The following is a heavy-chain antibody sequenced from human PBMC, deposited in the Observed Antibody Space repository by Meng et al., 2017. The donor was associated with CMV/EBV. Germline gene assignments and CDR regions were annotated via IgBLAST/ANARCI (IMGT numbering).Heavy chain of an antibody. CDR2: IIPILGIA. D-gene: IGHD4-17*01. J-gene: IGHJ4*02. CDR3: ARGRGITVTTPFDY. V-gene: IGHV1-69*10. CDR1: GGTFSSYA. Sequence: SVKVSCKASGGTFSSYAISWVRQAPGQGLEWMGGIIPILGIANYAQKFQGRVTITADKSTSTAYMELSSLRSEDTAVYYCARGRGITVTTPFDYWGQGTLVIVSS.